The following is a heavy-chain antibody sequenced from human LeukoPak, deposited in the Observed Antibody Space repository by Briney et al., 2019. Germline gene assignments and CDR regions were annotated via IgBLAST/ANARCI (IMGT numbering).Heavy chain of an antibody. J-gene: IGHJ4*02. CDR1: GYTFTSYY. V-gene: IGHV1-2*06. CDR2: INPTSGGT. CDR3: ARKDTRVRGVIITANGHFDY. D-gene: IGHD3-10*01. Sequence: ASVKVSCKASGYTFTSYYMHWVRQAPGQGLEWMGRINPTSGGTNYAQKFQGRVTMTRDTSISTAYMELSRLRSDDTAVYYCARKDTRVRGVIITANGHFDYWSQGTLVTVSS.